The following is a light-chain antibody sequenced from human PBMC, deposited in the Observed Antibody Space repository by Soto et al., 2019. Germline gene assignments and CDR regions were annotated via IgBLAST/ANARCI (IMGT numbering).Light chain of an antibody. Sequence: EIVLTQSPATLSLSPGERATLSCRASQSVSSYLAWYQQKPGQAPRLLIYDASNRATGIPARFSGSGPGTDFTLSISRLEPEDFAVYYCQHYGGSFIFGPGTKVDIK. CDR1: QSVSSY. CDR3: QHYGGSFI. CDR2: DAS. J-gene: IGKJ3*01. V-gene: IGKV3-11*01.